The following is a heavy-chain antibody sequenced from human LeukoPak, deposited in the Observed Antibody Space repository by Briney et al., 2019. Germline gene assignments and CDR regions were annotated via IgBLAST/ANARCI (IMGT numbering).Heavy chain of an antibody. V-gene: IGHV3-7*01. CDR1: GFTFSSYW. CDR2: IKQDGSEK. D-gene: IGHD3-10*01. CDR3: ARVVMVRGVAFDY. Sequence: GGSLRLSCAASGFTFSSYWMSWVRQAPGKGLEWVANIKQDGSEKYYVDSVKGRFTISRDNAKNSLYLQMNSLRAEDTAVYYCARVVMVRGVAFDYWGQGTLVTVSS. J-gene: IGHJ4*02.